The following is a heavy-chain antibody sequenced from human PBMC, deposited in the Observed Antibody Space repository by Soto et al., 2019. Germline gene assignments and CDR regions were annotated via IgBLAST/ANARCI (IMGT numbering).Heavy chain of an antibody. CDR2: IWYDGSNK. D-gene: IGHD1-26*01. CDR1: GFTFSSYG. Sequence: GGSLRLSCAASGFTFSSYGMHWVRQAPGKGLEWVAVIWYDGSNKYYADSVKGRFTISRDNSKNTLYLQMNSLRAEDTAVYYCARGPGWGADFDYWGQGTLVTVSS. CDR3: ARGPGWGADFDY. V-gene: IGHV3-33*01. J-gene: IGHJ4*02.